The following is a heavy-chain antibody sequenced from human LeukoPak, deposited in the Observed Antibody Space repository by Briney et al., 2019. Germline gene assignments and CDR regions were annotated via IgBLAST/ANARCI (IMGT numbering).Heavy chain of an antibody. Sequence: SETLSLTCTVSGGSISTSNYYWGWIRQPPGKGLEWIGNIFYSGSTYYSPSLRSRVTISLDTSRNQFSLKLNSVTAADTAVYYCARSSLLIAVANFDYWGQGTLVTVSS. D-gene: IGHD6-19*01. CDR1: GGSISTSNYY. J-gene: IGHJ4*02. CDR2: IFYSGST. V-gene: IGHV4-39*07. CDR3: ARSSLLIAVANFDY.